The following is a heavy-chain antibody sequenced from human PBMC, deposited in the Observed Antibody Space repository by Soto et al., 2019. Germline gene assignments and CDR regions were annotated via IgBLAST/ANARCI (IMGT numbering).Heavy chain of an antibody. Sequence: GGSLRLSCAASGFTFSNYALSWVRQAPGTGLEWVSGITGSGPSTYYADSVKGRFTIARDNSKNTLFLQMNTLRAEDTAVYYCVTADGPAKNQKLYYFDYWGQGALVTVSS. J-gene: IGHJ4*02. CDR2: ITGSGPST. CDR1: GFTFSNYA. D-gene: IGHD2-15*01. V-gene: IGHV3-23*01. CDR3: VTADGPAKNQKLYYFDY.